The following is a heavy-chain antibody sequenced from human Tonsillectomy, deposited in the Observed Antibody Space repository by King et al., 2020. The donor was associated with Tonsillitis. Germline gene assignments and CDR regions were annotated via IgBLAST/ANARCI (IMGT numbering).Heavy chain of an antibody. CDR3: ARGGYYDILTGYQDSFYI. V-gene: IGHV4-34*01. CDR2: INYSGST. D-gene: IGHD3-9*01. J-gene: IGHJ3*02. CDR1: VGSFSGYY. Sequence: VQLQQWGAGLLKPSETLSLTCAVYVGSFSGYYWTWIRQPPGKGLEWIGEINYSGSTNYNPSLKSRLTISVDTSNNQFSLKLSSVTAADTAVYYCARGGYYDILTGYQDSFYIWGRGTMVTVSS.